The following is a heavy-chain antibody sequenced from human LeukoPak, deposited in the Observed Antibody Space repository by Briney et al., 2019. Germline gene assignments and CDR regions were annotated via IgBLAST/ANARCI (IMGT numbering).Heavy chain of an antibody. CDR1: GFTFSGSA. V-gene: IGHV3-73*01. CDR2: IRSKANSYAT. Sequence: GGSLRLSCAASGFTFSGSAMHWVRQASGKGLEWVGRIRSKANSYATAYAASVKGRFTIPRDDSKNTAYLQMNSLKTEDTAVYYCTRLSFTVSAAGSHWYYYYYMDVWGKGTTVTVSS. CDR3: TRLSFTVSAAGSHWYYYYYMDV. J-gene: IGHJ6*03. D-gene: IGHD6-13*01.